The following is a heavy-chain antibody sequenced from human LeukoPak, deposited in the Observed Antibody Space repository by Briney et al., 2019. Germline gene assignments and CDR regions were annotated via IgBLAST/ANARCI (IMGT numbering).Heavy chain of an antibody. CDR1: GFNFNRFA. D-gene: IGHD3-10*01. CDR2: ISGSGGTT. CDR3: AKTTSSLWFGESRGGANYFDY. J-gene: IGHJ4*02. Sequence: GGSLRLSCTASGFNFNRFAVTWVRQAPGKGLEWVSAISGSGGTTHYADSVKGRFSISRDNSKNTLYLQLSRVRAEDTAVYYCAKTTSSLWFGESRGGANYFDYWGQGALVTVSS. V-gene: IGHV3-23*01.